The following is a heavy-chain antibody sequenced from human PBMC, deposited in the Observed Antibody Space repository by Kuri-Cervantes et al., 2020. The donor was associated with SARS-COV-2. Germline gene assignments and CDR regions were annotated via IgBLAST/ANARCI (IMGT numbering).Heavy chain of an antibody. Sequence: GESLKISCAASGFTFSSYSMNWVRQAPGKGLEWVSSISSSSSYIYYADSVKGRFTISRDNAKNSLYLQMSSLRAEDTAVYYCARVRYYDTSDGYYYYYYVDVWGKGTTVTVSS. J-gene: IGHJ6*03. D-gene: IGHD3-22*01. CDR1: GFTFSSYS. V-gene: IGHV3-21*04. CDR2: ISSSSSYI. CDR3: ARVRYYDTSDGYYYYYYVDV.